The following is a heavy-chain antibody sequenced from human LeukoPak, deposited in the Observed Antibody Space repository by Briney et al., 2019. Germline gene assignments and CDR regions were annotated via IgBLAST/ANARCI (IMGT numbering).Heavy chain of an antibody. CDR1: GGSISSYY. CDR2: IYYSGST. J-gene: IGHJ2*01. D-gene: IGHD3-10*01. Sequence: PSETLSLTCTVSGGSISSYYWSWIRQPPGKGLEWIGYIYYSGSTNYNPSLKSRVTISLDTSKNQFSLKLKPVTAADTAVYYCARAATVSMVRGFIRPWYLDLWGRGTVVTVS. V-gene: IGHV4-59*01. CDR3: ARAATVSMVRGFIRPWYLDL.